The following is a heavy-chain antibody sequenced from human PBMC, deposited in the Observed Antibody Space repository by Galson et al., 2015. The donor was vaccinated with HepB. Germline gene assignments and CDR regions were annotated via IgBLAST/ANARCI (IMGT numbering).Heavy chain of an antibody. CDR2: IRSKAYGGTT. CDR1: GFTFGDYA. J-gene: IGHJ3*02. CDR3: TRQYSSGWYVSGAFDI. D-gene: IGHD6-19*01. Sequence: SLRLSCAASGFTFGDYAMSWFRQAPGKGLEWVGFIRSKAYGGTTEYAAPVKGRFTISRDDSKSIAYLQMNSLKTEDTAVYYCTRQYSSGWYVSGAFDIWGQGTMVTVSS. V-gene: IGHV3-49*03.